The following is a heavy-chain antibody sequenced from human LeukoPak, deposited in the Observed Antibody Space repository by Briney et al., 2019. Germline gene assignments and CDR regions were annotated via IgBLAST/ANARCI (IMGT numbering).Heavy chain of an antibody. CDR3: ARRRGVVVPAARGGRSYYFDY. J-gene: IGHJ4*02. Sequence: SETLSLTCAVSGGSISSSNWWSWVRQPPGKGLEWIGSIYYSGSTYYNPSLKSRVTISVDTSKNQFSLKLSSVTAADTAVYYCARRRGVVVPAARGGRSYYFDYWGQGTLVTVSS. CDR2: IYYSGST. V-gene: IGHV4-39*01. D-gene: IGHD2-2*01. CDR1: GGSISSSNW.